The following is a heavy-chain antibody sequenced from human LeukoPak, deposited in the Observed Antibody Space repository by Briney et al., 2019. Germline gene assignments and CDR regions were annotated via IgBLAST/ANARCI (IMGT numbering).Heavy chain of an antibody. CDR1: GGTFSSYV. J-gene: IGHJ4*02. Sequence: SVKVSCKASGGTFSSYVISWVRQAPGQGLEWMGRIIPIFGTAHYAQKFQGRVTITTDESTSTAYIELSSLRSEDTAVYYCARGDFHDDYGDYPFDYWGQGTLVTVSS. CDR2: IIPIFGTA. V-gene: IGHV1-69*05. CDR3: ARGDFHDDYGDYPFDY. D-gene: IGHD4-17*01.